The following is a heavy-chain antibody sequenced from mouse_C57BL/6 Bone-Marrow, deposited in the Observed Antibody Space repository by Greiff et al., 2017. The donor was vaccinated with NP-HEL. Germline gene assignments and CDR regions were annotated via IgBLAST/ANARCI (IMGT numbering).Heavy chain of an antibody. D-gene: IGHD2-1*01. Sequence: QVQLQQSGAELVKPGASVKLSCKASGYTFTSYWMHWVKQRPGQGLEWIGMIHPNSGSTNYNEKFKSKATLTVDKSSSTAYMQLSSLTSEDSAVYYCARGGNSYYYAMDYWGQGTSVTVSS. CDR3: ARGGNSYYYAMDY. V-gene: IGHV1-64*01. J-gene: IGHJ4*01. CDR1: GYTFTSYW. CDR2: IHPNSGST.